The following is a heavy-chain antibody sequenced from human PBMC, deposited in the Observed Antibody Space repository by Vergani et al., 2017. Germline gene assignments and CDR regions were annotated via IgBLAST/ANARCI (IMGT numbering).Heavy chain of an antibody. J-gene: IGHJ6*02. CDR3: ARHLAYCGGDCYPYYYGMDV. V-gene: IGHV4-39*01. CDR2: IYYSGST. CDR1: GGSISSSSYY. D-gene: IGHD2-21*02. Sequence: QLQLQESGPGLVKPSETLSLTCTVSGGSISSSSYYWGWIRQPPGTGLEWMGSIYYSGSTYYNPSLKSRVTISVDTSKNQFSLKLSSVTAADTAVYYCARHLAYCGGDCYPYYYGMDVWGQGTTVTVSS.